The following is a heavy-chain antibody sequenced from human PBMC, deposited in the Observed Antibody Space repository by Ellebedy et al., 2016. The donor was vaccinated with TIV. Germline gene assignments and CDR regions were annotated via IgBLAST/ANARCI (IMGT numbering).Heavy chain of an antibody. V-gene: IGHV3-7*03. D-gene: IGHD6-19*01. Sequence: GGSLRLSCAASKFIFRNYWMSWVRQAPGKGLEWVATIKQDGSEKYYVDSVKGRFTISRDNAKNSLCLQMDSLRAEDTAVYYCTKVGQWLELTDWGQGTLSPSPQ. CDR2: IKQDGSEK. CDR3: TKVGQWLELTD. CDR1: KFIFRNYW. J-gene: IGHJ4*02.